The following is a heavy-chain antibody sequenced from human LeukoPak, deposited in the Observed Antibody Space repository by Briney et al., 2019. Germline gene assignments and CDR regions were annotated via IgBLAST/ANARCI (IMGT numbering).Heavy chain of an antibody. V-gene: IGHV1-69*04. D-gene: IGHD4-23*01. J-gene: IGHJ3*02. CDR3: ARDPHGGDAFDI. CDR2: IIPILGIA. CDR1: GGTFSSYA. Sequence: SVKVSCKASGGTFSSYAISWVRQAPGQGLEWMGRIIPILGIANYAQKFQGRVTITADKSTSTAYMELSSLRSEDTAVYYCARDPHGGDAFDIWGQGTMVTVSS.